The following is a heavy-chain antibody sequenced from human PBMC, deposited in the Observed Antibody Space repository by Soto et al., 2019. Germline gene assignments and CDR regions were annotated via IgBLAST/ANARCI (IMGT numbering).Heavy chain of an antibody. CDR3: AIEYSTAYYYYYGMDV. V-gene: IGHV1-69*13. J-gene: IGHJ6*02. Sequence: SVKAACQASGGTFSSHGISWVRQAPGHGLEWMGGIIPIFGTANYAQKFHGRATITADESTSTAYMELSRLRTEDTAVYYCAIEYSTAYYYYYGMDVWGQGTTVTVSS. D-gene: IGHD6-6*01. CDR2: IIPIFGTA. CDR1: GGTFSSHG.